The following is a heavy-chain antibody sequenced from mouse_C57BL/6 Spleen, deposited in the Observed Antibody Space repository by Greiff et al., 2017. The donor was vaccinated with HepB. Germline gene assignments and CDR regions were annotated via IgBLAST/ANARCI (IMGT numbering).Heavy chain of an antibody. D-gene: IGHD2-3*01. CDR3: TTNDGYKGDAMDY. CDR2: IDPENGDT. V-gene: IGHV14-4*01. Sequence: VQLKESGAELVRPGASVKLSCTASGFNIKDDYMHWVKQRPEQGLEWIGWIDPENGDTEYASKFQGKATITADTSSNTAYLQLSSLTSEDTAVYYCTTNDGYKGDAMDYWGQGTSVTVSS. CDR1: GFNIKDDY. J-gene: IGHJ4*01.